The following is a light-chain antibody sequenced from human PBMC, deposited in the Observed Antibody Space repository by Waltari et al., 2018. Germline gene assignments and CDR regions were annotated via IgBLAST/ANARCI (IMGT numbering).Light chain of an antibody. Sequence: QSALTQPASVSGSPGQSITISCTGTSSDVGAYNYVSWYQQLPGKAPKLIIYDVNHWPSWVFDRVSGSKSGHTASLTISGLQAEDGADYYGASYPTSSTLVVFGGGTRLSVL. J-gene: IGLJ2*01. CDR1: SSDVGAYNY. CDR2: DVN. CDR3: ASYPTSSTLVV. V-gene: IGLV2-14*03.